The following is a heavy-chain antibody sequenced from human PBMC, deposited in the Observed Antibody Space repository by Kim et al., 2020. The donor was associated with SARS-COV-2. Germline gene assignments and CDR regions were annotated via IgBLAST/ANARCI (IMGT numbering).Heavy chain of an antibody. CDR1: GFTFSSYW. CDR3: ARSEDGYYRTSFDY. V-gene: IGHV3-7*03. CDR2: IKQDGSEE. Sequence: GGSLRLSCAASGFTFSSYWMSWVRQAPGKGLEWVANIKQDGSEEYYVDSVKGRFTISRDNAKNSLYLQMNSLRAEDTAVYYCARSEDGYYRTSFDYWGQGTLVTVSS. D-gene: IGHD3-3*01. J-gene: IGHJ4*02.